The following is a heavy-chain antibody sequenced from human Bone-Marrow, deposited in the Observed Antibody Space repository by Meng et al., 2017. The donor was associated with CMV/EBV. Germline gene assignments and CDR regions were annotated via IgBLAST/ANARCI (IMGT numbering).Heavy chain of an antibody. Sequence: LRLSCAASGFTFSSYAMHWVRQAPGKGLEWVAVISYDGSNKYYADSVKGRFTISRDNSKNTLYLQMNSLKTEDTAVYYCTRGAFDIWGQGTMVTVSS. CDR1: GFTFSSYA. CDR3: TRGAFDI. V-gene: IGHV3-30-3*01. D-gene: IGHD1-26*01. CDR2: ISYDGSNK. J-gene: IGHJ3*02.